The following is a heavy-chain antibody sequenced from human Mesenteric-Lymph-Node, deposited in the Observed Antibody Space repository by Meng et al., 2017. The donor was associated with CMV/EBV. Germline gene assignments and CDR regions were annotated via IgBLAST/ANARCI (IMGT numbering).Heavy chain of an antibody. CDR3: TRVRGSYYFDY. J-gene: IGHJ4*02. D-gene: IGHD1-26*01. CDR2: IWYDGSNK. V-gene: IGHV3-33*01. CDR1: GFTFSSYG. Sequence: GGSLRLSCAASGFTFSSYGMHWVRQAPGKGLEWVAVIWYDGSNKYYADSVKGRFTISRDDSKSIAYLQMNSLKTEDTAVYYCTRVRGSYYFDYWGQGTLVTVSS.